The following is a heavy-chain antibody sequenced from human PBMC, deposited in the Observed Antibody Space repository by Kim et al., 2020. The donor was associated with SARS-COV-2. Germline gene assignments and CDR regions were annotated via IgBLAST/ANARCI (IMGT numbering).Heavy chain of an antibody. D-gene: IGHD6-13*01. Sequence: KYYIDSVMGRFTISRDNSKNTLYLQMNSLRVEDTAVYYCARGGDSQQLLFDGGQGTLVTVSS. V-gene: IGHV3-33*01. J-gene: IGHJ4*02. CDR3: ARGGDSQQLLFD. CDR2: K.